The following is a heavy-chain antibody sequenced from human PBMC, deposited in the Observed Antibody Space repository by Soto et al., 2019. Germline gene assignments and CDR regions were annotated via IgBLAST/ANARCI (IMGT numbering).Heavy chain of an antibody. Sequence: PGGSLRLSCAVSGFTVSNNYMSWVRQAPGKGLEWVANIKQDGSEKYYVDSVKGRFTISRDNAKNSLYLQMNSLRAEDTAVYYCARDRLRGAGFLEWLLTPYYGMDVWGQGTTVTVSS. CDR3: ARDRLRGAGFLEWLLTPYYGMDV. CDR1: GFTVSNNY. J-gene: IGHJ6*02. V-gene: IGHV3-7*01. D-gene: IGHD3-3*01. CDR2: IKQDGSEK.